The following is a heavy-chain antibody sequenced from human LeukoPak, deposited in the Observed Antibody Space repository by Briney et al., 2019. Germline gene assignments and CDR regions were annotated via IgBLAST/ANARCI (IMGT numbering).Heavy chain of an antibody. V-gene: IGHV3-43D*03. CDR1: GFTFDDYA. CDR2: ISWDGGST. J-gene: IGHJ4*02. Sequence: GGSLRLSCAASGFTFDDYAMHWVRQAPGEGLEWGSLISWDGGSTYYADSVKGRFTISRDNSKNSLYLQRNSLRAEDTALYYCAKENHSSSYYFDYWGQGTLVTVSS. D-gene: IGHD6-6*01. CDR3: AKENHSSSYYFDY.